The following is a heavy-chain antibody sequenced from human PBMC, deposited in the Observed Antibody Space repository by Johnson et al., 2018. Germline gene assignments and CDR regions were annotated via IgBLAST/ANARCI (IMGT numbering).Heavy chain of an antibody. CDR2: ISSSSSYI. CDR1: GFTFSTYS. CDR3: ARVRRGYSYGYYYYYGMDV. V-gene: IGHV3-21*01. D-gene: IGHD5-18*01. J-gene: IGHJ6*02. Sequence: VQLVQSGGGLVKPGGSLRLCCAASGFTFSTYSMNWVRQAPGKGLEWVSSISSSSSYIYYADSLKGRFTISRDNAKNSLYLQMNSLRAEDKAVYYCARVRRGYSYGYYYYYGMDVWGQGTTVTVSS.